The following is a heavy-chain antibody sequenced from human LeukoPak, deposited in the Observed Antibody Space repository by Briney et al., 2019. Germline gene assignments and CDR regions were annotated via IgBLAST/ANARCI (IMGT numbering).Heavy chain of an antibody. CDR2: ISSSSSYI. D-gene: IGHD5-24*01. J-gene: IGHJ4*02. V-gene: IGHV3-21*01. Sequence: GGSLRLSCAASGFTFSTYSMNWVRQAPGKGLEWVSSISSSSSYIYYADSVKGRFTISRDNSKNTLYLQMNSLRAEDTAVYYCARLPVEMATNEAPFDYWGQGTLVTVSS. CDR1: GFTFSTYS. CDR3: ARLPVEMATNEAPFDY.